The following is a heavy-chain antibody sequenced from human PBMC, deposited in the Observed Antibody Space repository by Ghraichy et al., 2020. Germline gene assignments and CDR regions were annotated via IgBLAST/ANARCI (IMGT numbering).Heavy chain of an antibody. V-gene: IGHV3-23*01. J-gene: IGHJ1*01. CDR1: GFTFSNSA. Sequence: GGSLRLSCAASGFTFSNSAMYWVRQSPGKGLEWVSVISGSGAHTYYTDSVEGRFTMSRDNFKNTLYLQMNSLRVEDTAVYYCAKDMGWQREYFQNWCQGTLVTVSS. CDR3: AKDMGWQREYFQN. CDR2: ISGSGAHT. D-gene: IGHD5-24*01.